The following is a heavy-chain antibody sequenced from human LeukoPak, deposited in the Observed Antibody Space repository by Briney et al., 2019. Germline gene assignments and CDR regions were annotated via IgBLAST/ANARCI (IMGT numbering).Heavy chain of an antibody. CDR3: AKILGYCSGGSCPYAFDI. CDR2: ISGNSGST. D-gene: IGHD2-15*01. Sequence: GGSLRLSCAASGFTFSSYAMSWVRQGPGQGLEWVSSISGNSGSTYYADSVKDRFTISRDNSKNTLYLQMNSLRAEDTAIYYCAKILGYCSGGSCPYAFDIWGQGTMVTVSS. CDR1: GFTFSSYA. V-gene: IGHV3-23*01. J-gene: IGHJ3*02.